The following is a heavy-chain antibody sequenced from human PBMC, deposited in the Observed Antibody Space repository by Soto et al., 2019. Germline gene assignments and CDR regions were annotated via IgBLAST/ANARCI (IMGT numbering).Heavy chain of an antibody. V-gene: IGHV4-30-2*01. CDR1: GGSISSGGYS. CDR3: ARGRITMVRGAWFDP. D-gene: IGHD3-10*01. CDR2: IYHSGST. Sequence: NPSETLSLTCAVSGGSISSGGYSWSWIRQPPGKGLEWIGYIYHSGSTYYNPSLKSRVTISVDRSKNQFSLKLSSVTAADTAVYYCARGRITMVRGAWFDPWGQGTLVTVSS. J-gene: IGHJ5*02.